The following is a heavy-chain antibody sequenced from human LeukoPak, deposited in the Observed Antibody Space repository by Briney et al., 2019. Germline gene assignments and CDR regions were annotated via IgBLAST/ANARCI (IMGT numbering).Heavy chain of an antibody. V-gene: IGHV3-23*01. D-gene: IGHD2-2*01. J-gene: IGHJ4*02. CDR3: AKDGLYYERSTHIYYFDY. Sequence: GGSLRLSCAASGFTFSGYAMAWVRQTPGKGLEWVSAITGSGDATYYTDSVKGRFTISRDNSKNTLYLQMNSLRAEDTALYYCAKDGLYYERSTHIYYFDYWGQGTLVAVSS. CDR2: ITGSGDAT. CDR1: GFTFSGYA.